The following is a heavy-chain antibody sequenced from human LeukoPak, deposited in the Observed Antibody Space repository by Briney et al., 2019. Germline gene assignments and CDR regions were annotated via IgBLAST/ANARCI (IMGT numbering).Heavy chain of an antibody. CDR1: GGSISSYY. V-gene: IGHV4-59*12. CDR2: MYYSGST. D-gene: IGHD2-15*01. CDR3: ARVGEDVVAATRGAFDI. J-gene: IGHJ3*02. Sequence: PSETLSLTCTVSGGSISSYYWNWIRQPPGKGLEWIGYMYYSGSTYYNPSLKSRVTISVDTSKNQFSLKLSSVTAADTAVYYCARVGEDVVAATRGAFDIWGQGTMVTVSS.